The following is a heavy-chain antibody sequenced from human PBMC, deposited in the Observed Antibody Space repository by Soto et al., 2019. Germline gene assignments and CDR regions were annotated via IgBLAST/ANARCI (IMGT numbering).Heavy chain of an antibody. V-gene: IGHV4-4*02. CDR2: IYHSGTT. CDR3: AKDGSGHPYYSDN. D-gene: IGHD2-15*01. Sequence: QVQLQESGPGLVKPSGTLSLTCVVSGASISSNTWWSWVRQPPGKGLEWIGEIYHSGTTSYNPSLKSRVTMSVDKSKNQFSLKVTSVTAADTAVDFCAKDGSGHPYYSDNWGQGTLVTVSS. J-gene: IGHJ4*02. CDR1: GASISSNTW.